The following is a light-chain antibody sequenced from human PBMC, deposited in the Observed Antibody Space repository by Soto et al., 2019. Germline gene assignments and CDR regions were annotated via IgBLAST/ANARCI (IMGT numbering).Light chain of an antibody. CDR3: QHYYSYPYT. V-gene: IGKV1-8*01. CDR1: QGISSY. CDR2: GAS. Sequence: AIRMTQSPSSFSASTGDRVTLTCRASQGISSYLAWYQQKPGKAPKLLIYGASTLQTGVPSRFSGSGSGTDFTLTISCLQSEDFATYYCQHYYSYPYTFGQGTKLEIK. J-gene: IGKJ2*01.